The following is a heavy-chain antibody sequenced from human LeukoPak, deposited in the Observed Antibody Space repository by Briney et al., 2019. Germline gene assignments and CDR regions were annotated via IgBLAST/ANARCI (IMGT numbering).Heavy chain of an antibody. CDR3: ARGRYSSSWRYYYYGMDV. V-gene: IGHV1-69*13. CDR2: ISPIFGTA. Sequence: AAVKVSCKASGGTFSSYAISWVRQAPGQGLEWMGGISPIFGTANYAQKFQGRVTITADEFTSTAYMELSSLRSEDTAVYYCARGRYSSSWRYYYYGMDVWGQGTTVTVSS. J-gene: IGHJ6*02. D-gene: IGHD6-13*01. CDR1: GGTFSSYA.